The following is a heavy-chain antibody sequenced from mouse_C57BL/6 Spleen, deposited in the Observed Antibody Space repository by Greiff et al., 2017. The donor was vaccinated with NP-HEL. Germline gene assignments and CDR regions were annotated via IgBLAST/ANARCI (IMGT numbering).Heavy chain of an antibody. CDR3: TRDGRPYDSFAY. V-gene: IGHV1-15*01. CDR2: IDPETGGT. Sequence: VHLVESGAELVRPGASVTLSCKASGYTFTDYEMHWVKQTPVHGLEWIGAIDPETGGTAYNQKFKGKAILTADKSSSTAYMELRSLTSEDSAVYYCTRDGRPYDSFAYWGQGTLVTVSA. CDR1: GYTFTDYE. D-gene: IGHD2-4*01. J-gene: IGHJ3*01.